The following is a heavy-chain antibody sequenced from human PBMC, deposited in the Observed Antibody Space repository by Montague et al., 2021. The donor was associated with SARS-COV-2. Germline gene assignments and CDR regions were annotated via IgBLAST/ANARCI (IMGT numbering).Heavy chain of an antibody. CDR1: GGSVNSGGYY. J-gene: IGHJ3*01. Sequence: SETLSLTCTVSGGSVNSGGYYWIWLRQPPGEGLEWIGNIYYSGTTNYNPSLQSRVTISVDTSKIQFSLKLSSVTAAATGVYYCARHVPSGYTYGLDALDLWGQGTTVTVSS. D-gene: IGHD5-18*01. CDR3: ARHVPSGYTYGLDALDL. V-gene: IGHV4-61*08. CDR2: IYYSGTT.